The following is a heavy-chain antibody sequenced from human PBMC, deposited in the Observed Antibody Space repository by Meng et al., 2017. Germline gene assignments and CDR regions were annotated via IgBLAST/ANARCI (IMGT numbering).Heavy chain of an antibody. D-gene: IGHD6-13*01. CDR1: GGSISSYY. CDR2: IYYSGST. Sequence: SETLSLTCTVSGGSISSYYWSWIRQPPGKGLEWIGYIYYSGSTNYNPSLKSRVTISVDTSKNQFSLKLSSVTAADTAVYYCARTEGPSSSSWYAYYYYGMDVWGQGTMVTVSS. J-gene: IGHJ6*02. CDR3: ARTEGPSSSSWYAYYYYGMDV. V-gene: IGHV4-59*01.